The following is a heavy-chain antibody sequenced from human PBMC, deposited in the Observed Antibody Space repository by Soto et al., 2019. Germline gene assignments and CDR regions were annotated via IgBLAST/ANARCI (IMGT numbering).Heavy chain of an antibody. Sequence: PGGSLGLSCAASGFSFSSYSMSWVRQAPGKGLEWVANINQDGSEKYYVDSVKGRFIISRDNAENSLYLQMSSLIAEDTAVYYCTSLMVRGVMWLDYWGQGALVTVSS. J-gene: IGHJ4*02. V-gene: IGHV3-7*05. CDR3: TSLMVRGVMWLDY. CDR1: GFSFSSYS. CDR2: INQDGSEK. D-gene: IGHD3-10*01.